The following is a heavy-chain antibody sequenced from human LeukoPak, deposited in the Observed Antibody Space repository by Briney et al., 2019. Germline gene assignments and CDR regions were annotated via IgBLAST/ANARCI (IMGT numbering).Heavy chain of an antibody. Sequence: GGSLRLSCAASGFAFTSYAMNWDRQAPGEGLEWVSGISGSGAGTYYADSVKGRFTISRDNSKNTLYLQMNSLRAEDTAIYYCARLHSSSWSDYWGQGTLVTVSS. CDR2: ISGSGAGT. CDR3: ARLHSSSWSDY. J-gene: IGHJ4*02. CDR1: GFAFTSYA. V-gene: IGHV3-23*01. D-gene: IGHD6-13*01.